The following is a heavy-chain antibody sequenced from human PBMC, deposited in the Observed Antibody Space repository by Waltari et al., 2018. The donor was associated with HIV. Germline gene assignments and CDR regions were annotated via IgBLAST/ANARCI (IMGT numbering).Heavy chain of an antibody. V-gene: IGHV2-70*04. J-gene: IGHJ5*01. CDR1: GLSLTTVGVR. Sequence: QVTLKASGPALVKPTPTLTLTCTLSGLSLTTVGVRVSWIRPPPGRALEWLARIDWDDENFYSPSRKTRFTISRDTPKNQVVLTMTQMDPQDTATYYCVRMGGSYSHWFDSWGQGTLVTVSS. CDR3: VRMGGSYSHWFDS. D-gene: IGHD1-26*01. CDR2: IDWDDEN.